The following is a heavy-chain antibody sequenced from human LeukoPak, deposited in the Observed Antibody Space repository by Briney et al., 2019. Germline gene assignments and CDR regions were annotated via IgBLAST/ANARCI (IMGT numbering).Heavy chain of an antibody. V-gene: IGHV4-59*01. Sequence: SETLSLTCSVSGGSISSYYWNWIRQPPGKGLEWIGYVYYSGSTNYNPSLKSRVTISADTSKNQFSLKLRSVTAADTAVYYCARGEGEARSSWYRIAVAETDYWGQGTLVTVSS. D-gene: IGHD6-13*01. CDR2: VYYSGST. CDR1: GGSISSYY. CDR3: ARGEGEARSSWYRIAVAETDY. J-gene: IGHJ4*02.